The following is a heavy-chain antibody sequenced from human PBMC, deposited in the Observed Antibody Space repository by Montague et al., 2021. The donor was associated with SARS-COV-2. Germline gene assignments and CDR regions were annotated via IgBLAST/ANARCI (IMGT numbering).Heavy chain of an antibody. CDR1: GGSISSYHHY. CDR2: VKDSGST. CDR3: ARGRGLAVLFDFYYYGMDV. J-gene: IGHJ6*02. Sequence: SETLSLTCTVSGGSISSYHHYWGWIRQPPGKGLEWIGEVKDSGSTNYIPSLKSRVAISVDTSKNQFSLKLRSVTAADAAVYYCARGRGLAVLFDFYYYGMDVWGQGTTVTVSS. V-gene: IGHV4-39*07. D-gene: IGHD3-3*02.